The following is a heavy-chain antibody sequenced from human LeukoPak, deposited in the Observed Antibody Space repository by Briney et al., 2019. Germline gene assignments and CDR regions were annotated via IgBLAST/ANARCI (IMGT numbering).Heavy chain of an antibody. J-gene: IGHJ4*02. V-gene: IGHV4-59*01. CDR2: IYYSGST. D-gene: IGHD6-19*01. Sequence: SETLSLTCTVSGGSISSYYWSWIRQPPGKGLEWIGHIYYSGSTNYNPSLKSRATISVDTSKNQFSLKLSSVTAADTAVYYCARRWLAIGHFDYWGQGTLVTVSS. CDR1: GGSISSYY. CDR3: ARRWLAIGHFDY.